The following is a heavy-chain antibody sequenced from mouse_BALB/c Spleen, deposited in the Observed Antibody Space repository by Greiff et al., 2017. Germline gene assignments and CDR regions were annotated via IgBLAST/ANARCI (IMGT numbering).Heavy chain of an antibody. CDR3: ASSITTVVAPTGTDWYFDV. V-gene: IGHV2-2*02. CDR1: GFSLTSYG. CDR2: IWSGGST. Sequence: VQLQQSGPGLVQPSQSLSITCTVSGFSLTSYGVHWVRQSPGKGLEWLGVIWSGGSTDYNAAFISRLSISKDNSKSQVFFKMNSLQANDTAIYYCASSITTVVAPTGTDWYFDVWGAGTTVTVSS. D-gene: IGHD1-1*01. J-gene: IGHJ1*01.